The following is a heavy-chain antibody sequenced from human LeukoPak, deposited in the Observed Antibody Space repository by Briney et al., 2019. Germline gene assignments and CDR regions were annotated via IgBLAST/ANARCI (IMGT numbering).Heavy chain of an antibody. Sequence: PGGSLRLSCAASGFTFDDYAMHWVRQAPGKGLEWVSGISWNSGSIGYADSVKGRFTISRDNAKNSLYLQMNSLRAEDTALYYCAKDGFRWWGVVVTAIPNGNFDYWGQGTLVTVSS. D-gene: IGHD2-21*02. V-gene: IGHV3-9*01. J-gene: IGHJ4*02. CDR3: AKDGFRWWGVVVTAIPNGNFDY. CDR1: GFTFDDYA. CDR2: ISWNSGSI.